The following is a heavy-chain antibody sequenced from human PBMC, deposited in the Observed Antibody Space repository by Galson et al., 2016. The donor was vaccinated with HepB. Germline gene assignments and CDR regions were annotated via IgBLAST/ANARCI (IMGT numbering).Heavy chain of an antibody. V-gene: IGHV3-23*01. J-gene: IGHJ2*01. Sequence: SLRLSCAASGFTFGSSDMMWVRQAPGKRLEWVSAISRGSDETFYADSVKGRFSISRDNSRNTLYLQLSSLRPGDTAVYHCARIPVAGKWYFDIWGRGTLVSVSS. D-gene: IGHD6-19*01. CDR2: ISRGSDET. CDR3: ARIPVAGKWYFDI. CDR1: GFTFGSSD.